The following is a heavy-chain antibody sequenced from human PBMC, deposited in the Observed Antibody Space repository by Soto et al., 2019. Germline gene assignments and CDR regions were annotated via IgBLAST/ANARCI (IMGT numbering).Heavy chain of an antibody. V-gene: IGHV4-34*01. Sequence: SETLSLTCAVYGGSFSGYYWSWIRQPPGKGLEWIGEINHSGSTNYNPSLKSRVTISVDTSKNQFSLKLSSVTAADTAVYYCARAILGEIFDYWGQGTLVTVSS. CDR2: INHSGST. J-gene: IGHJ4*02. D-gene: IGHD3-16*01. CDR3: ARAILGEIFDY. CDR1: GGSFSGYY.